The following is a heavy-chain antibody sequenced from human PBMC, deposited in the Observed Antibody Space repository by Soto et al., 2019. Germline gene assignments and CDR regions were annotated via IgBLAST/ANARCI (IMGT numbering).Heavy chain of an antibody. CDR1: GFTFSSYG. CDR2: IWYDGSNK. CDR3: TTDPTSWEPYYYYGMDV. J-gene: IGHJ6*02. D-gene: IGHD2-2*01. Sequence: QVQLVESGGGVVQPGRSLRLSCAASGFTFSSYGMHWVRQAPGKGLEWVAVIWYDGSNKYYADSVKGRFTISRDNSKNTLYLQMNSLKTEDTAVYYCTTDPTSWEPYYYYGMDVWGQGTTVTVSS. V-gene: IGHV3-33*01.